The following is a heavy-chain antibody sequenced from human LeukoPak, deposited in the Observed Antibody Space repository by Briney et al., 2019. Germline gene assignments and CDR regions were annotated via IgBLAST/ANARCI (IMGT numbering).Heavy chain of an antibody. V-gene: IGHV4-34*01. D-gene: IGHD5-12*01. CDR1: GGSFSGYY. Sequence: PSETLSLTCAVYGGSFSGYYWSWIRQPPGKGLEWIGEINHSGSTNYNPSLKSRVTISVDTSKNQFSLKLSSVTAADTAVYYCARGLWVPYSGYDPFDYWGQGTLVTVSS. CDR2: INHSGST. J-gene: IGHJ4*02. CDR3: ARGLWVPYSGYDPFDY.